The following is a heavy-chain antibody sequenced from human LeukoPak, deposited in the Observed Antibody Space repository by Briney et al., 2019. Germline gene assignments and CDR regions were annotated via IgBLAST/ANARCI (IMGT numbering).Heavy chain of an antibody. J-gene: IGHJ4*02. Sequence: SETLSLTCTVSGVSISSTNSYWGWIRQSPRTGLEWIGNIYSSGSTYYNPSLKSRVTKSIDTSENQFSLKLTSVTAADTAVYYCARKREGATTGIDYWGQGTLVTVSS. CDR3: ARKREGATTGIDY. V-gene: IGHV4-39*07. CDR2: IYSSGST. D-gene: IGHD1-26*01. CDR1: GVSISSTNSY.